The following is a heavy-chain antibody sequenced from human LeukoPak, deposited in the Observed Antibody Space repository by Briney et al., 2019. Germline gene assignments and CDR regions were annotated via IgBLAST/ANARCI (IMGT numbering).Heavy chain of an antibody. Sequence: PSETLSLTCAVSGGPFRGGNWNWIRQPPGKGLEWIGEIHHSGSGNYNPSLKSRVTISVDRSKNQFSLTLQSVTAADTAVYSCATEGAAGTGTQWHPYDMWGQGTMVTVSS. CDR3: ATEGAAGTGTQWHPYDM. CDR1: GGPFRGGN. J-gene: IGHJ3*02. D-gene: IGHD1-1*01. V-gene: IGHV4-34*01. CDR2: IHHSGSG.